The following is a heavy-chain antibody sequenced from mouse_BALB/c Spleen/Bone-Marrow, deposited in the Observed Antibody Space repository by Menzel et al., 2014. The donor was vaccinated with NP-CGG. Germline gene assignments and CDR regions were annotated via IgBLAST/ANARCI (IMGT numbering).Heavy chain of an antibody. CDR3: ARYDYGVYFDY. J-gene: IGHJ2*01. D-gene: IGHD2-4*01. CDR1: GFNIKDTY. Sequence: VQLQQSGAELVKPGASVKLSCTASGFNIKDTYMHWVKQRPEQGLEWIGRIDPANGNTKYDPKFQGKATITADTSSNTAYLLLSSLTSEDTAVYYCARYDYGVYFDYWGQGTTLTVSS. CDR2: IDPANGNT. V-gene: IGHV14-3*02.